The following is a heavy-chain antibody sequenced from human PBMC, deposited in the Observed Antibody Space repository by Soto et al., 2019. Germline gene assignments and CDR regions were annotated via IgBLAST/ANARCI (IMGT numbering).Heavy chain of an antibody. V-gene: IGHV1-69*02. J-gene: IGHJ4*02. CDR1: GGTFSSYT. Sequence: SVKVSCKASGGTFSSYTISWVRQAPGQGLEWMGRIIPILGIANYAQKFQGRVTITADKSTSTAYMELSSLRSEDTAVYYCARRGGGLYYDSRVDYWGQGTLVTVSS. CDR3: ARRGGGLYYDSRVDY. D-gene: IGHD3-22*01. CDR2: IIPILGIA.